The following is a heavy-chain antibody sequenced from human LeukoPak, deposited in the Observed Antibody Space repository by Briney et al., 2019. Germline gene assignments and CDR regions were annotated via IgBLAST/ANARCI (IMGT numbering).Heavy chain of an antibody. CDR3: ATAGRLGLELLSSFDY. J-gene: IGHJ4*02. CDR1: GYTFTSKG. D-gene: IGHD1-7*01. Sequence: GVSVKVSCKASGYTFTSKGISWVRQAPGQGLEWMGWISAYNGNTNYAQKFQGRVTITADKSTSTAYMELSSLRSEDTAVYYCATAGRLGLELLSSFDYWGQGTLVTVSS. V-gene: IGHV1-18*01. CDR2: ISAYNGNT.